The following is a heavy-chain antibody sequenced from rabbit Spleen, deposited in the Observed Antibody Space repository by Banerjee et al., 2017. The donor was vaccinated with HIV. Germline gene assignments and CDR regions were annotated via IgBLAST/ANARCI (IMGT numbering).Heavy chain of an antibody. J-gene: IGHJ3*01. CDR2: INASTGKP. V-gene: IGHV1S45*01. CDR1: GVSFSDRDV. Sequence: EESGGGLVKPEGSLTLTCKASGVSFSDRDVMCWVRQAPGKGLEWIACINASTGKPVYATWASGRFTISRTSSTTVTLRMTSLTAADRAAYFCARDLVGVIGWNFYLWGQGTLVTVS. CDR3: ARDLVGVIGWNFYL. D-gene: IGHD1-1*01.